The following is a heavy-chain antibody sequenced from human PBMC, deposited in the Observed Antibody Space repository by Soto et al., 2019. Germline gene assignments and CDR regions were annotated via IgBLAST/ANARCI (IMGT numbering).Heavy chain of an antibody. CDR2: IHYSGTT. CDR3: ARHSPYYGMDV. J-gene: IGHJ6*02. V-gene: IGHV4-59*01. Sequence: PSETLSLTCTVSSGAISSSYWSWIRQPPGKGLEWIAYIHYSGTTNYNPSLKSRVTISGDTSKNQVSLELTSVTAADTAVYYCARHSPYYGMDVWGQGTTVTVSS. CDR1: SGAISSSY.